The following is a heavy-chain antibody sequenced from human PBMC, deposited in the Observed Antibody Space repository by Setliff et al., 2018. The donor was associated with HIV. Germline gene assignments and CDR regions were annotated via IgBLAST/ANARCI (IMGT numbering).Heavy chain of an antibody. J-gene: IGHJ4*02. D-gene: IGHD5-12*01. CDR3: ARVPVVSTIYYFDY. CDR1: GDSINSGSYY. Sequence: SETLSLTCPVSGDSINSGSYYWTWIRQPAGKGLEWIGRLFPGGSPNYNPPPKSRVAISVDTSKNQFSLTLTSMTAADTAVFYCARVPVVSTIYYFDYWGQGTLVTVSS. CDR2: LFPGGSP. V-gene: IGHV4-61*02.